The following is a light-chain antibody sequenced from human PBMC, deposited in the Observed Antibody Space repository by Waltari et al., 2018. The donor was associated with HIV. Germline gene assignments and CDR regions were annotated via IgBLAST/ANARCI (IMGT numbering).Light chain of an antibody. CDR1: QSVSSN. CDR3: QQYDDWPPLT. Sequence: EIVMTQSPAILSVSPGEGATLSCRASQSVSSNLAWYQQKPGQAPRLLIYSASARATGIPARFSGSGSGTEFTLTISSLQSEDFAVYFCQQYDDWPPLTFGGGTKVEIE. J-gene: IGKJ4*01. V-gene: IGKV3-15*01. CDR2: SAS.